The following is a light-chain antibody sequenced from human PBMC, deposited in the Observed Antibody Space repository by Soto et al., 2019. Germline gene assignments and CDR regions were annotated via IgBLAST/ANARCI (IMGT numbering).Light chain of an antibody. CDR2: AAS. J-gene: IGKJ4*01. Sequence: QLTQSPSSLAASGGDRDTITFRVGQGLNNYLAWYQQKPGKVPNLLIYAASTLQSGVPSRFSGSGSGTDFTLAISSLQPEDVATYYCQKFNSVPTFGGGTKVEI. V-gene: IGKV1-27*01. CDR3: QKFNSVPT. CDR1: QGLNNY.